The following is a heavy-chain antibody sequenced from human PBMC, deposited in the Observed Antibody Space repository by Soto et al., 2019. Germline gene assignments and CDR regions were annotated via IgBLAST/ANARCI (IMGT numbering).Heavy chain of an antibody. D-gene: IGHD6-19*01. V-gene: IGHV3-30*18. CDR3: AKQPSGYYYYGMDV. J-gene: IGHJ6*02. Sequence: QVQLVESGGGVVQPGRSLRLSCAASGFTFSSYGMHWVRQAPGKGLEWVAVISYDGSNKYYADSVKGRFTISRDNSKNTLYLQMNSLRAEDTAVYYCAKQPSGYYYYGMDVWGQGTTVTVSS. CDR2: ISYDGSNK. CDR1: GFTFSSYG.